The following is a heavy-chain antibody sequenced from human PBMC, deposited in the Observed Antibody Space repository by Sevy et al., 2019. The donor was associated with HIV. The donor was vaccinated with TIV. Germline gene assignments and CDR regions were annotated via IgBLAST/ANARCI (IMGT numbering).Heavy chain of an antibody. CDR2: ISSSGNSI. V-gene: IGHV3-48*03. Sequence: GESLRLSCAASGFTFSSFEMNWVRQAPGKGLEWVSYISSSGNSISYSDSVKGRFTISRDNAKNSLYLQMNSLRAEDTAVYYCARDLPPSATTVAHFDYWGQGTLVTVSS. D-gene: IGHD4-17*01. J-gene: IGHJ4*02. CDR1: GFTFSSFE. CDR3: ARDLPPSATTVAHFDY.